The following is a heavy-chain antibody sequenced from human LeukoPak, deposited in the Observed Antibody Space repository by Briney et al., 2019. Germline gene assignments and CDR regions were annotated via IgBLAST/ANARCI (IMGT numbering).Heavy chain of an antibody. J-gene: IGHJ4*02. Sequence: PSETLSLTFTVSGGSISSYYWSWIRQPPGKGLEWIGYIYYSGSTNYNPSLKSRVTISVDTSKNQFSLKLSSVTAADTAVYYCARHGSGWYADFDYWGQGTLVTVSS. V-gene: IGHV4-59*08. CDR2: IYYSGST. CDR1: GGSISSYY. CDR3: ARHGSGWYADFDY. D-gene: IGHD6-19*01.